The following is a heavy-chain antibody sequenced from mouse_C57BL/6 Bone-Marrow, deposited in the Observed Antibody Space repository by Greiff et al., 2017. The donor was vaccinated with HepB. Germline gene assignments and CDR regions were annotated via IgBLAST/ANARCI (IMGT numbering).Heavy chain of an antibody. V-gene: IGHV1-20*01. J-gene: IGHJ4*01. Sequence: EVQLVESGPELVKPGDSVKISCKASGYSFTGYFMNWVMQSHGKSLEWIGRINPYNGDTFYNQKFKGKATLTVDKSSSTAHMELRSLTSEDSAVYYCAREDGNYGMDYWGQGTSVTVSS. CDR3: AREDGNYGMDY. D-gene: IGHD2-1*01. CDR1: GYSFTGYF. CDR2: INPYNGDT.